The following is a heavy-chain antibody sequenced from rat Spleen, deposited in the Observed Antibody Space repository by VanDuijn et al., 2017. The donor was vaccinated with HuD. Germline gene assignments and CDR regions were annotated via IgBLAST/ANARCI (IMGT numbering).Heavy chain of an antibody. D-gene: IGHD4-3*01. CDR3: TRVEFGVGFAY. Sequence: EVQMVESGGGLVKPERSLKLSCAVSGFSFSNYYMAWVRQAPTKGLEWVASISYDGGSTYYRDSVKGRFTISRVNAKSSLYLQMDSLRSEDTATYYCTRVEFGVGFAYWGQGASVTVSS. CDR2: ISYDGGST. J-gene: IGHJ4*01. V-gene: IGHV5-20*01. CDR1: GFSFSNYY.